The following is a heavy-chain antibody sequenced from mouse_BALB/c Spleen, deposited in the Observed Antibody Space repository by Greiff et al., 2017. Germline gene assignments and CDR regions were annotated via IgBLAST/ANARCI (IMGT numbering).Heavy chain of an antibody. CDR1: GFTFSSYA. J-gene: IGHJ4*01. CDR2: ISSGGST. V-gene: IGHV5-6-5*01. Sequence: DVHLVESGGGLVKPGGSLKLSCAASGFTFSSYAMSWVRQTPEKRLEWVASISSGGSTYYPDSVKGRFTISRDNARNILYLQMSSLRSEDTAMYYCAREGNYAMDYWGQGTSVTVSS. CDR3: AREGNYAMDY.